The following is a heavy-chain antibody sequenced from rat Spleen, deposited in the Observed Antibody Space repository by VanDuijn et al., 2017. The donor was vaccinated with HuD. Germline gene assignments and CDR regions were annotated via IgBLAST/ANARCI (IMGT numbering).Heavy chain of an antibody. J-gene: IGHJ4*01. Sequence: EVQLVESGGGLVQPGRSLKLSCAASGFTFSDYFMAWVRQAPKKGLEWVASISYEGVSTFYGDSVKGRFTISRDNAKSTLYLQMDSLRSEYTATYYCARRRNSGYYVMEGWGQGASCTVSS. D-gene: IGHD4-3*01. CDR1: GFTFSDYF. CDR3: ARRRNSGYYVMEG. CDR2: ISYEGVST. V-gene: IGHV5-22*01.